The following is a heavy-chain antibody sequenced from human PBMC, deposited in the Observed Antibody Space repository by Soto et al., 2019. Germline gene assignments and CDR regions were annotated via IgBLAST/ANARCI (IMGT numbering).Heavy chain of an antibody. D-gene: IGHD4-17*01. V-gene: IGHV5-51*01. Sequence: GESLKISCKGSGYSFTSYWIGWVRQMPGKGLEWMGIIYPGDSDTRYSPSFQGQVTISADKSISTAYLQWSSLKASDTAMYYCARPLAVAQPIYGGTWAAEGPDAFDIWGQGTMVTVSS. CDR3: ARPLAVAQPIYGGTWAAEGPDAFDI. CDR2: IYPGDSDT. J-gene: IGHJ3*02. CDR1: GYSFTSYW.